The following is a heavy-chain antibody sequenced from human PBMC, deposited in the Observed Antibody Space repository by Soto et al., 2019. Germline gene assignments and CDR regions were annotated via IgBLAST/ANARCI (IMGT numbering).Heavy chain of an antibody. J-gene: IGHJ4*02. D-gene: IGHD3-22*01. CDR1: GFTLSSYA. CDR3: ATDHGITMIVGID. Sequence: PGGSLRLSCAASGFTLSSYAMSWVRQAPGKGLEWVSAISGSGGSTYYADSVKGRFTISRDNSKNTLYLQMNSLRAEDTAVYYCATDHGITMIVGIDWGQGTLVTVSS. CDR2: ISGSGGST. V-gene: IGHV3-23*01.